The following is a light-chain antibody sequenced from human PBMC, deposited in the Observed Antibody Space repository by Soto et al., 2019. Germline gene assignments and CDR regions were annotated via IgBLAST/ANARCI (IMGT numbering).Light chain of an antibody. V-gene: IGLV2-14*01. CDR2: EGS. CDR3: ISYVNSSPL. J-gene: IGLJ2*01. CDR1: SSDVGGYNY. Sequence: QSALTQPAAVSGSPGQSITISRTGTSSDVGGYNYVSWYQQHPGKAPKLMIYEGSKRPSGVSNRFSASKFGNTASLTISGLQAEDEAEYYCISYVNSSPLFGGGTKLTVL.